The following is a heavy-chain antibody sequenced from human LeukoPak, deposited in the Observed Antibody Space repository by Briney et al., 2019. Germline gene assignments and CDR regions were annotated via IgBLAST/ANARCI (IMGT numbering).Heavy chain of an antibody. CDR2: IYPGDSET. CDR1: GYIFTSNW. CDR3: ARQIEGTPTDGMDV. J-gene: IGHJ6*02. Sequence: GESLKISCKASGYIFTSNWIDWVRQIPGKGLEWMGIIYPGDSETRYNPSFQGQVTISADKSTSTAYLQLSSLKASDTAMYYCARQIEGTPTDGMDVWGQGTTVTVSS. D-gene: IGHD4-17*01. V-gene: IGHV5-51*01.